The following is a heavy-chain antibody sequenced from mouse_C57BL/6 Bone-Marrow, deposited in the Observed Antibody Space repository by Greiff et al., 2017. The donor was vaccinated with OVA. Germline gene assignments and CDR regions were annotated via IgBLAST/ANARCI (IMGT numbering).Heavy chain of an antibody. D-gene: IGHD1-1*01. CDR2: IYPGSGST. Sequence: QVQLQQSGAELVKPGASVKMSCKASGYTFTSYWITWVKQRPGQGLEWIGDIYPGSGSTNYNEKFKSKATLTVDTSSSTAYMQLSSLTSEDSAVYYCALIYYYARGYFDVWGTGTTVTVSS. CDR3: ALIYYYARGYFDV. CDR1: GYTFTSYW. J-gene: IGHJ1*03. V-gene: IGHV1-55*01.